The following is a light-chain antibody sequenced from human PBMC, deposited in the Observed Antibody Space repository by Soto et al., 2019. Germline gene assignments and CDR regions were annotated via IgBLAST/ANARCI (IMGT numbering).Light chain of an antibody. V-gene: IGLV1-40*01. CDR1: SSNIGAGYD. CDR2: GNS. J-gene: IGLJ1*01. Sequence: QSVLTQPPSVSGAPGQRVTISCTGSSSNIGAGYDVHWYQQLPGTAPKLLIYGNSNRPSGVPDRFSGSESGTSASLAITGLQAEDESDYYFQSYDSSHRGLVFGTGTKVTVL. CDR3: QSYDSSHRGLV.